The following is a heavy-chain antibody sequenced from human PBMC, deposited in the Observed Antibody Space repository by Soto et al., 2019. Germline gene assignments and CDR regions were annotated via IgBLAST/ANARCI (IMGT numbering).Heavy chain of an antibody. D-gene: IGHD3-16*02. V-gene: IGHV4-34*01. CDR1: GGSFSGYY. CDR3: ARGFDYVWGSYRLYYFDY. J-gene: IGHJ4*02. CDR2: INHSGST. Sequence: SETLSLTCAVYGGSFSGYYWSWIRQPPGKGLEWIGEINHSGSTNYNLSLKSRVTISVDTSKNQFSLKLSSVTAADTAVYYCARGFDYVWGSYRLYYFDYWGQGTLVTVSS.